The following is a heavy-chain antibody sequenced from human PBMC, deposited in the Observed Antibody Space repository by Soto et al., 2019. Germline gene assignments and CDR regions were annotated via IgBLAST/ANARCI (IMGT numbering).Heavy chain of an antibody. CDR3: ARDPVSGGGYYYTRMDV. Sequence: ASVKVSCKASGYTFTSYGISWVRQAPGQGLEWMGGIIPIFGTANYAQKFQGRVTITADKSTGTAYMELSSLRSEDTAVYYCARDPVSGGGYYYTRMDVWGQGTTVTVSS. J-gene: IGHJ6*02. CDR1: GYTFTSYG. CDR2: IIPIFGTA. V-gene: IGHV1-69*06. D-gene: IGHD3-16*01.